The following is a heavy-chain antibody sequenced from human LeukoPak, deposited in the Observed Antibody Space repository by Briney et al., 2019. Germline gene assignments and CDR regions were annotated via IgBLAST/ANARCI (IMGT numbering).Heavy chain of an antibody. CDR3: AKPMKGGYCSSTSCFIFDY. CDR2: IYSGGST. Sequence: GGSLRLSCAASGFTVSSNYMSWVRQAPGKGLEWVSIIYSGGSTFYADSVKGRFTISRDNSKNTLYLQMNSLRAEDTAVYYCAKPMKGGYCSSTSCFIFDYWGQGTLVTVSS. J-gene: IGHJ4*02. D-gene: IGHD2-2*01. V-gene: IGHV3-53*05. CDR1: GFTVSSNY.